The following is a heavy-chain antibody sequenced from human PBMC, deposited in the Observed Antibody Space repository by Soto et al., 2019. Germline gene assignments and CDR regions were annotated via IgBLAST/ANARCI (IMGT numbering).Heavy chain of an antibody. CDR3: AGGGGGRWYSGDY. D-gene: IGHD6-13*01. CDR2: MNPNSGDT. Sequence: QVQLVQSGAEVKKPGASVKVSCKASGYTFTNYHIHWVRQATGQGLEWMGWMNPNSGDTGYAQKFQGRVTMTRDTPINGAYMGVGGLGFGDTAGEYRAGGGGGRWYSGDYWGQGTLVTVSS. V-gene: IGHV1-8*01. J-gene: IGHJ4*02. CDR1: GYTFTNYH.